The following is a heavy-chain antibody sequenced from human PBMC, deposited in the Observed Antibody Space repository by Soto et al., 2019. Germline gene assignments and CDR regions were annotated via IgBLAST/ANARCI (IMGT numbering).Heavy chain of an antibody. V-gene: IGHV1-69*13. CDR3: ARDPDAAAMVSVYYYGMDV. Sequence: ASVKVSCKASGGTFSSYAISWVRQAPGQGLEWMGGIIPIFGTANYAQKFQGRVTITADESTSTAYMELSGLRSEDTAVYYCARDPDAAAMVSVYYYGMDVWGQGTTVTVSS. D-gene: IGHD2-2*01. CDR2: IIPIFGTA. CDR1: GGTFSSYA. J-gene: IGHJ6*02.